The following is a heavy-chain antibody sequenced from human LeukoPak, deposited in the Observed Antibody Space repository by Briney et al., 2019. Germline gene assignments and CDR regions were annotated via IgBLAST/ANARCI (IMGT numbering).Heavy chain of an antibody. CDR2: IHQSGSA. J-gene: IGHJ4*02. CDR1: DGSITSSRW. CDR3: ARVIPTGWRQNDF. D-gene: IGHD6-19*01. Sequence: SGTLSLTCAVSDGSITSSRWWSWVRQSPGKGLEWIGEIHQSGSANYNPSLKSRVNMSIDKSKNQLSLRVNFVTAADTAVYYCARVIPTGWRQNDFWGQGTLVTVSS. V-gene: IGHV4-4*02.